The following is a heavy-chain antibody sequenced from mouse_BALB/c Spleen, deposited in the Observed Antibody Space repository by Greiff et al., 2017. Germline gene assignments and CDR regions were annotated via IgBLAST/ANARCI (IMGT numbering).Heavy chain of an antibody. CDR2: IDPENGDT. CDR3: NADGRFAY. Sequence: EGKLVESGAELVRSGASVKLSCTASGFNIKDYYMHWVKQRPEQGLEWIGWIDPENGDTEYAPKFQGKATMTADTSSNTAYLQLSSLTSEDTAVYCCNADGRFAYWGQGTLVTVSA. V-gene: IGHV14-4*02. CDR1: GFNIKDYY. J-gene: IGHJ3*01. D-gene: IGHD2-3*01.